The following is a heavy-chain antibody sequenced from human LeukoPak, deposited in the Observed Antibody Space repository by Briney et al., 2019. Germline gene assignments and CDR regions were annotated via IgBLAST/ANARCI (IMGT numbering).Heavy chain of an antibody. CDR3: ARRRGGYYYYMDV. CDR2: IIPIFGTA. J-gene: IGHJ6*03. Sequence: ASVKVSCKASGGTFSSYAISWVRQAPGQGLEWMGGIIPIFGTANYAQKFQGRVTITADKSTSTAYMELSSLRSEDTAVYYCARRRGGYYYYMDVWGKGTTVTVSS. V-gene: IGHV1-69*06. CDR1: GGTFSSYA.